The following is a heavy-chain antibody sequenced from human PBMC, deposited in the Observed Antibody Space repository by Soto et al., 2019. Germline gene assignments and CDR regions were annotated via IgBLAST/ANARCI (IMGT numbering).Heavy chain of an antibody. D-gene: IGHD4-17*01. CDR3: TRVCYGVDWYFDL. J-gene: IGHJ2*01. CDR1: GGSISSGGYC. Sequence: QLQLQESGSGLVKPSQTLSLTCAVSGGSISSGGYCWSWIRQPPGKGLEWIGYIYHSGSTYYNPYHKSRVTKSVDSSKNQFSQKLSSVTDADTAVYYYTRVCYGVDWYFDLWGRGTLVTPSA. V-gene: IGHV4-30-2*01. CDR2: IYHSGST.